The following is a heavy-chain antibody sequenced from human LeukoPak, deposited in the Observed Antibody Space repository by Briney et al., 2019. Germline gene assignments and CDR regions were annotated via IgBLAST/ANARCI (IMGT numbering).Heavy chain of an antibody. Sequence: PSETLSLTCTVSGGSISSGNYYWSWIRQPAEKGLEWIGHIYTSGSTNYNPSLKSRVTISVDTSKNQFSLKLSSLTAADTAVYYCAREGYDSLWGQGTLVTVSS. J-gene: IGHJ4*02. CDR2: IYTSGST. V-gene: IGHV4-61*09. D-gene: IGHD3-3*01. CDR1: GGSISSGNYY. CDR3: AREGYDSL.